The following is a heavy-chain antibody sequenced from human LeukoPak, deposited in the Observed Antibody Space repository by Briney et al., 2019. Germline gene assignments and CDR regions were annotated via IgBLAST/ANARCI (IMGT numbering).Heavy chain of an antibody. CDR3: ARSYVLDPFES. J-gene: IGHJ5*01. D-gene: IGHD3/OR15-3a*01. CDR2: VAKDEVTK. CDR1: GFVFTTFG. V-gene: IGHV3-30*02. Sequence: GGSESLPCAASGFVFTTFGMHWVRQAPGGRLEWVAFVAKDEVTKYYADSVKGRFTISRDTSKSTLYLEMNSLRTEDTAVYYCARSYVLDPFESWGQGTPVTVSS.